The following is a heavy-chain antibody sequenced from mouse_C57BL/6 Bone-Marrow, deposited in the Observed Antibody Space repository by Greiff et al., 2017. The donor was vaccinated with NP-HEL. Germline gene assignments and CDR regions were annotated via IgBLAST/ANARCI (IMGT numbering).Heavy chain of an antibody. CDR2: IDPSDSYT. CDR3: ARSDLLWYAMDY. CDR1: GYTFTSYW. J-gene: IGHJ4*01. V-gene: IGHV1-69*01. D-gene: IGHD2-1*01. Sequence: QVQLQQPGAELVMPGASVKLSCKASGYTFTSYWMHWVKQRPGQGLEWIGEIDPSDSYTNYNQQFKGKSTLTVDKSSSTAYMQLSSLTSEDSAVYCCARSDLLWYAMDYWGQGTSVTVSS.